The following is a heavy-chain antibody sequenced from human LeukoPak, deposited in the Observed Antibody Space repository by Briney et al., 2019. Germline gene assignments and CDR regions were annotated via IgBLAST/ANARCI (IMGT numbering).Heavy chain of an antibody. CDR3: ARDLISAVGGCYLPLDY. D-gene: IGHD3-22*01. CDR1: GFTFDDYG. CDR2: INWNGDST. Sequence: GGSLRLSCAASGFTFDDYGMSWVRQAPGKGLEWVSGINWNGDSTGYADSVKGRFTISRDNAKNSLYLQMNSLRAEDTALYYCARDLISAVGGCYLPLDYWGQGTLVTVSS. J-gene: IGHJ4*02. V-gene: IGHV3-20*04.